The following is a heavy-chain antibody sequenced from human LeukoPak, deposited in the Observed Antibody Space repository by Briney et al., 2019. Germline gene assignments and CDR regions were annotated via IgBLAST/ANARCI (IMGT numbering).Heavy chain of an antibody. Sequence: ASVKVSCKASGYTFTSYAMHWVRQAPGQRLEWMGWINAGNGNTKYSQKFQGRVTITRDTSASTAYMELSSLRSEDTAVYYCARALPYYYDSSGYYHGYWGQGTLVTVSS. D-gene: IGHD3-22*01. CDR2: INAGNGNT. J-gene: IGHJ4*02. V-gene: IGHV1-3*01. CDR3: ARALPYYYDSSGYYHGY. CDR1: GYTFTSYA.